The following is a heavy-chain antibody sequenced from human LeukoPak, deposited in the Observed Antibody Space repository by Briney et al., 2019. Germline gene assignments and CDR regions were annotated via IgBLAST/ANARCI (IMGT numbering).Heavy chain of an antibody. Sequence: SETLSLTCTVSGGSISTTTYHWAWIRQPPGKGLEWIGSIYKTGNTNYSPSLKSRVFISVDTSNNQFSLKLTSVTAADTAVYYCARHVRGYSYGYYFDYWGQGTLVTVSS. CDR1: GGSISTTTYH. CDR3: ARHVRGYSYGYYFDY. D-gene: IGHD5-18*01. CDR2: IYKTGNT. J-gene: IGHJ4*02. V-gene: IGHV4-39*01.